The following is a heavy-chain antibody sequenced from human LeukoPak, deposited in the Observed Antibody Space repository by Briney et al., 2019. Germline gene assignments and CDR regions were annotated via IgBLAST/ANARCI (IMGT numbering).Heavy chain of an antibody. CDR2: IYSGGST. Sequence: GGSLRLSCAASGFTVSSNYMSWVRQAPGKVLEWVSVIYSGGSTYYADSVKGRFTISRDNSKNTLYLQMNSLRAEDTAVYYCARDSTVTTSRLFYYYGMDVWGQGTTVTVSS. CDR3: ARDSTVTTSRLFYYYGMDV. D-gene: IGHD4-11*01. V-gene: IGHV3-66*01. CDR1: GFTVSSNY. J-gene: IGHJ6*02.